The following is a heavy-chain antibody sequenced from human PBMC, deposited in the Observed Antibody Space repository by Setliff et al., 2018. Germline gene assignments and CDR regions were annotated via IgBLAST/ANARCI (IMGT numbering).Heavy chain of an antibody. D-gene: IGHD5-12*01. Sequence: GASVKVSCKASGATFSSHGISWVRQAPGQGLEWMGGTIPMFGTTEYAQKFQGRLTIITDESTNTAFMQLSSLRSDDTAVYYCVREGVDIRSSTDYRYYMDVWGKGTTVTVSS. CDR1: GATFSSHG. CDR2: TIPMFGTT. V-gene: IGHV1-69*05. CDR3: VREGVDIRSSTDYRYYMDV. J-gene: IGHJ6*03.